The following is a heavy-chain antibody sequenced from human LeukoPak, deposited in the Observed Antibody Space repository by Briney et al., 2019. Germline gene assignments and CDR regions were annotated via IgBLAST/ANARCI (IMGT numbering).Heavy chain of an antibody. J-gene: IGHJ3*02. V-gene: IGHV4-59*08. CDR3: ARYPLVAGTGDAFDI. D-gene: IGHD6-19*01. CDR2: IYYSGST. Sequence: PSETLSLTCTVSGGSISSYYWSWIRQPPGKGLEWIGYIYYSGSTNYNPSLKSRVTISVDTSKNQFSLKLSSVTAADTAVYYCARYPLVAGTGDAFDIWGQGTMVTVSS. CDR1: GGSISSYY.